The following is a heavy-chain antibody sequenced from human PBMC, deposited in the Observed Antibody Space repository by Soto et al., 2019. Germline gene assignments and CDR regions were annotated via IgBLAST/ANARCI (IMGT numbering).Heavy chain of an antibody. Sequence: GGSLRLSCAASGFTFSSYAMSWVRQAPGKGLEWVSAISGSGGSTYYADSVKGRFTISRDNSKNTLYLQMNNLRAEDTAVYYCAKDPYDSSGYYPFDYWGQGTLVTVSS. J-gene: IGHJ4*02. D-gene: IGHD3-22*01. CDR2: ISGSGGST. V-gene: IGHV3-23*01. CDR1: GFTFSSYA. CDR3: AKDPYDSSGYYPFDY.